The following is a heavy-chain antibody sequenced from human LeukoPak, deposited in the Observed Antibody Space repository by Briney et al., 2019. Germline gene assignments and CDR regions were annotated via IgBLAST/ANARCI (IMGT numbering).Heavy chain of an antibody. CDR2: IIPIFGTA. J-gene: IGHJ6*02. CDR1: GGTFSSYA. V-gene: IGHV1-69*13. CDR3: AREVEDYYYGMDV. Sequence: GASVKVSCKASGGTFSSYAISWVRQAPGQGLEWMGGIIPIFGTANYAQKFQGRVTITADESTGTAYMELSSLRSEDTAVYYCAREVEDYYYGMDVWGQGTTVTVSS.